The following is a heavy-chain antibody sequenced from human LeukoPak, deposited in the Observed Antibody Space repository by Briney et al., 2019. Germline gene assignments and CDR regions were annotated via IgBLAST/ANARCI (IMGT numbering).Heavy chain of an antibody. J-gene: IGHJ4*02. CDR3: ARLNYEFWSGYYFDY. D-gene: IGHD3-3*01. CDR1: GGSFSGYY. V-gene: IGHV4-34*01. CDR2: INHSGST. Sequence: SETLSLTCAVYGGSFSGYYWSWIRQPPGKGLEWIGEINHSGSTNYNPSLKSRVTISVDTSKNQFSLKLSSVTAADTAVYYCARLNYEFWSGYYFDYWGQGTLVTVSS.